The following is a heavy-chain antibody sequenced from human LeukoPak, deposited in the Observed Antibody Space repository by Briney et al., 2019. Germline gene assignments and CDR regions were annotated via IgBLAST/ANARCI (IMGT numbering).Heavy chain of an antibody. Sequence: PGGSLRLSCAASGFTFSSYSMNWVRQAPGKGPEWVATIKEDGSEKKYVDSERGRFTISRDNAKNSLYLQMNNLRAEDTAVYYCARDRVGGALEYWGQGALVTVSS. D-gene: IGHD3-10*01. J-gene: IGHJ4*02. CDR3: ARDRVGGALEY. CDR2: IKEDGSEK. V-gene: IGHV3-7*01. CDR1: GFTFSSYS.